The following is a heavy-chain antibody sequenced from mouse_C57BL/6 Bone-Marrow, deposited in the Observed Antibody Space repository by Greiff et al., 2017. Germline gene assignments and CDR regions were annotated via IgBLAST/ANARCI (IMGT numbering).Heavy chain of an antibody. CDR2: IYWDDDK. V-gene: IGHV8-12*01. CDR1: GFSLSTSGMG. Sequence: QVTLKVSGPGILQSSQTLSLSCSFSGFSLSTSGMGVSWIRQPSGKGLEWLAHIYWDDDKRYNPSLKSRLTISKDTSRNQVFLMLTRVVTADTATCYWSRREPGLLFFDCWGQGTTLTVSS. CDR3: SRREPGLLFFDC. D-gene: IGHD1-1*02. J-gene: IGHJ2*01.